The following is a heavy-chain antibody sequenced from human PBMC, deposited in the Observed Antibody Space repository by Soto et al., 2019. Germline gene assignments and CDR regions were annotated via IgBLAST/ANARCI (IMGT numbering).Heavy chain of an antibody. CDR1: GGSISSGGYY. CDR2: IYYSGST. D-gene: IGHD2-21*01. V-gene: IGHV4-31*03. J-gene: IGHJ5*02. CDR3: ARVKKYCVRSGNWFDP. Sequence: QVQLQASGPGLVKPSQTLSLTCTVSGGSISSGGYYWSWIRQHPGKGLEWIGYIYYSGSTYYNPSLKRRVTTSVDTSKNQISMKLSSLTAADTAGYYCARVKKYCVRSGNWFDPWGRGTLVTVSS.